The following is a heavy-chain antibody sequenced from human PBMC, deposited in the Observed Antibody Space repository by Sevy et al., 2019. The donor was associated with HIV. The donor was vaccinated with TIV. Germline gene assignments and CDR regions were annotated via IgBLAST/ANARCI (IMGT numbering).Heavy chain of an antibody. CDR3: ARVAVADNGYYYYYMDV. Sequence: SETLSLTCTVSGGSISSYYWSWIRQPPGKGLEWIGYIYYSGSTNYNPSLKSRFTISVDTSKNQFSLKLSSVTAADTAVYYCARVAVADNGYYYYYMDVWGKGTTVTVSS. V-gene: IGHV4-59*01. D-gene: IGHD6-19*01. CDR2: IYYSGST. J-gene: IGHJ6*03. CDR1: GGSISSYY.